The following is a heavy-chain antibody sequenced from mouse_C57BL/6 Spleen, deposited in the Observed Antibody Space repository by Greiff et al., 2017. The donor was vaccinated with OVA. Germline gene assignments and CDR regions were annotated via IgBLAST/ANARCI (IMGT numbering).Heavy chain of an antibody. CDR2: VYPYNGGT. D-gene: IGHD1-1*01. V-gene: IGHV1-36*01. CDR3: ARMPIITTVVATDAMDY. J-gene: IGHJ4*01. CDR1: GFTFTDYY. Sequence: EVQLVESGPVLVKPGPSVKISCKASGFTFTDYYMHWVKQSHGKSLEWIGLVYPYNGGTSYNQKFKGKATLTVDTSSSTAYMELNSLTSEDSAVYYCARMPIITTVVATDAMDYWGQGTSVTVSS.